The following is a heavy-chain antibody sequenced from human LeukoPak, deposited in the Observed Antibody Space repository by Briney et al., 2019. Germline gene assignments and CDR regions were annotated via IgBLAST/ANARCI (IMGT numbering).Heavy chain of an antibody. CDR3: ARGKGLRTFGD. CDR2: IKPDGSDK. D-gene: IGHD5-12*01. V-gene: IGHV3-7*02. CDR1: GFTFSGFW. Sequence: PGGSLRLSCAASGFTFSGFWMYWVRQAPGKGLEWVANIKPDGSDKYYVDSVKGRFTISRDNAKNSLYLQMNSLRDEDTAVYYCARGKGLRTFGDWGQGTLVTVSS. J-gene: IGHJ4*02.